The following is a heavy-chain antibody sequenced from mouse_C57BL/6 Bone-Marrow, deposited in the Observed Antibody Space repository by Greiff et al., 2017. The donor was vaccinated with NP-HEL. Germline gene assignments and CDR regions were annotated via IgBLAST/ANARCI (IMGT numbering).Heavy chain of an antibody. Sequence: VQLKESGPGLVKPSQSLSLTCSVTGYSITSGYYWNWIRQFPGNKLEWMGYISYDGSNNYNPSLKNRISITRDTSKNQFFLKLNSVTTEDTAKYYCARGTIVRRYWYFDVWGTGTTVTVSS. CDR3: ARGTIVRRYWYFDV. CDR2: ISYDGSN. V-gene: IGHV3-6*01. D-gene: IGHD2-5*01. J-gene: IGHJ1*03. CDR1: GYSITSGYY.